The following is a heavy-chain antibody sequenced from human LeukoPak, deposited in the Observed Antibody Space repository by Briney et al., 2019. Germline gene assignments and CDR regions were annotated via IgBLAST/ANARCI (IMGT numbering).Heavy chain of an antibody. CDR1: GGTFSSYA. CDR2: IIPIFGTA. V-gene: IGHV1-69*05. J-gene: IGHJ4*02. CDR3: ARDGEGELRGPDFDY. Sequence: GASVKVSCKASGGTFSSYAISWVRQAPGQGLEWMGGIIPIFGTANYAQKFQGRVTITTDESTSTAYMELSSLRSEDTAVYYCARDGEGELRGPDFDYWGQGTLVTVSS. D-gene: IGHD1-26*01.